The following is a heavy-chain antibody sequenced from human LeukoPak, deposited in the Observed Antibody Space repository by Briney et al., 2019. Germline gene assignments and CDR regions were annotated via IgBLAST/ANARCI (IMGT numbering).Heavy chain of an antibody. J-gene: IGHJ4*02. Sequence: GGSLRLSCAASGFTFSSYWMHWVRQAPGKGLVWVSRINSDGSSTSYADSVKGRFTISRDNAKNTLDLQMNSLRAEDTAVYYCAKVLIEGGTRMDFDSWGQGILVTVSS. CDR3: AKVLIEGGTRMDFDS. V-gene: IGHV3-74*01. D-gene: IGHD3-10*01. CDR1: GFTFSSYW. CDR2: INSDGSST.